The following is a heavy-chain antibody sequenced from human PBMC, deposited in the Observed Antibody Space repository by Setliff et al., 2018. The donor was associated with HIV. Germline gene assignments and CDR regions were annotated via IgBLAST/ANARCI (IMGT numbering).Heavy chain of an antibody. CDR1: GFTFSSYW. Sequence: GGSLRLSCAASGFTFSSYWMHWVRQAPGKGLEWVSVISYDGSNKYYADSVKGRFTISRDNSKNTLYLQMNSLRAEDTAVYYCAREGKYSSGQALYFQHWGQGTLVTVSS. V-gene: IGHV3-30*01. CDR3: AREGKYSSGQALYFQH. J-gene: IGHJ1*01. CDR2: ISYDGSNK. D-gene: IGHD6-19*01.